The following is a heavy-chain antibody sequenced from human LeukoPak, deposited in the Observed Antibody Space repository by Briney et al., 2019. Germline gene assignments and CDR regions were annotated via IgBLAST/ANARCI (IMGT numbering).Heavy chain of an antibody. CDR3: AREGGFYRPLDY. Sequence: SETLSLTCGVSGGSVTSTNWWTWARQPPGKGLEWIGEVHLDGRTNYNPSLKSRLTMSVDLSENHISLKPTSVTAADTAVYYCAREGGFYRPLDYSGQGTLVTVSS. CDR1: GGSVTSTNW. V-gene: IGHV4-4*02. J-gene: IGHJ4*02. D-gene: IGHD3-3*01. CDR2: VHLDGRT.